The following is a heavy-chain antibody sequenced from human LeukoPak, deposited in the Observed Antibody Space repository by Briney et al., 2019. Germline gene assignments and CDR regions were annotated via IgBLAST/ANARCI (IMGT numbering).Heavy chain of an antibody. V-gene: IGHV3-30*02. Sequence: SGGSLRLSCAASGFTFSSYGMHWVRQAPGKGLEWVAFIRYDGSNKYYADSVKGRFTISRDNSKNTLYLQMNSLRAEDTAVYYCARADPQNKVGATFDYWGQGTLVTVSS. CDR3: ARADPQNKVGATFDY. CDR1: GFTFSSYG. D-gene: IGHD1-26*01. J-gene: IGHJ4*02. CDR2: IRYDGSNK.